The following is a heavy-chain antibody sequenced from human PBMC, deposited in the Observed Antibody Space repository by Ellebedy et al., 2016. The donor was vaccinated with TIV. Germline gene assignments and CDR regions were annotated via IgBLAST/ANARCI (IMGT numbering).Heavy chain of an antibody. CDR1: GGSISSSSYY. Sequence: SETLSLTCTVSGGSISSSSYYWGWIRQPPGKGLEWIGSIYYSGSTYYNPSLKSRVTISVDTSKNQFSLKLSSVTAADTAVYYCARSLYDYGDQTFDYWGQGTLVTVSS. CDR2: IYYSGST. J-gene: IGHJ4*02. CDR3: ARSLYDYGDQTFDY. V-gene: IGHV4-39*01. D-gene: IGHD4-17*01.